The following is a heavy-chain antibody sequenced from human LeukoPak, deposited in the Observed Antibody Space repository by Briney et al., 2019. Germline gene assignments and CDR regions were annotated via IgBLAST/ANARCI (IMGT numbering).Heavy chain of an antibody. D-gene: IGHD3-10*01. CDR2: IKQDGSEK. J-gene: IGHJ6*03. V-gene: IGHV3-7*01. CDR3: ARDLVWFGEPKGYYNYMDV. CDR1: GFTFSSYW. Sequence: GGSLRLSCAASGFTFSSYWMSWVRQAPGKGLEWVANIKQDGSEKYYVDSVKGRFTISRDSVKGRFTISRDNAKNSLYLQMNTLRAEDTAVYYCARDLVWFGEPKGYYNYMDVWGKGTTVTVSS.